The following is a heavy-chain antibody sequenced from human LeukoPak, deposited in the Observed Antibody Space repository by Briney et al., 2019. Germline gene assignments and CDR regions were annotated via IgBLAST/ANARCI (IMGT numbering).Heavy chain of an antibody. Sequence: PGGSLRLSCAGSGVTFGNSWMNWFRQAPGKGLEWVAHIKQDGSDTYVDSVKGRFTISRDIAKTSLFLHMNSLTTEDSAVYYCAREHSSHFTWGQGTLVTVSS. J-gene: IGHJ4*02. D-gene: IGHD3-3*02. CDR2: IKQDGSDT. CDR1: GVTFGNSW. CDR3: AREHSSHFT. V-gene: IGHV3-7*01.